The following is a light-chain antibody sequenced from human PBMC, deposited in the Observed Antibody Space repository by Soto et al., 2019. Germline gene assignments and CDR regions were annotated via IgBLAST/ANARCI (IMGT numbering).Light chain of an antibody. CDR2: YAS. V-gene: IGKV3-15*01. Sequence: EIMMTQSPATLSVSPGESATLSCRASQSVSNNLAWYQHKPGQAPRLLIYYASTRATGIPAGFSGSGSGTEFTLTISSLQSEDFALYYCQQYNDWPPITFGQGTRLEIK. CDR3: QQYNDWPPIT. J-gene: IGKJ5*01. CDR1: QSVSNN.